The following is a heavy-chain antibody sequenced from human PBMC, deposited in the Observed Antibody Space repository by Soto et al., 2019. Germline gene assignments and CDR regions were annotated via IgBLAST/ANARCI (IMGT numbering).Heavy chain of an antibody. D-gene: IGHD1-20*01. Sequence: PSETLSLTCTVSGGSISSSSYYWSWIRQPPGKGLEWIGYIYYSGSTNYNPSLKSRVTISVDTSKNQFSLKLSSVTAADTAVYYCARRYGRNFDYWGQGTLVTVSS. CDR2: IYYSGST. V-gene: IGHV4-61*01. CDR1: GGSISSSSYY. CDR3: ARRYGRNFDY. J-gene: IGHJ4*02.